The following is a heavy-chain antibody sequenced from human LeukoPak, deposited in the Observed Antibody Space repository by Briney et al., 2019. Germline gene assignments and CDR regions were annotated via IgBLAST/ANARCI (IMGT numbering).Heavy chain of an antibody. CDR2: ISWSSGHM. CDR3: VRSVVVVAATPTHFDL. CDR1: EFKFGDYA. J-gene: IGHJ2*01. D-gene: IGHD2-15*01. Sequence: GGSLRPSCAAAEFKFGDYAMHWVRQGPGKGLEWVAGISWSSGHMEYAESVKGRFTISRDNARNALYLQMDGLRPDDTALYYCVRSVVVVAATPTHFDLWGRGTQVIVSS. V-gene: IGHV3-9*01.